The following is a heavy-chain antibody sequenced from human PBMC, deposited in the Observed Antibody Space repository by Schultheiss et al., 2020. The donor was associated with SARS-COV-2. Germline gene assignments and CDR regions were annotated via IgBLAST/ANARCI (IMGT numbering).Heavy chain of an antibody. D-gene: IGHD2-2*01. CDR2: IYYSGST. CDR1: GGSISSSNW. V-gene: IGHV4-31*02. CDR3: ARKSTSCYSFDY. Sequence: SQTLSLTCTVSGGSISSSNWWSWIRQPPGKGLEWIGYIYYSGSTYYNPSLKSRVTISVDTSKNQFSLKLSSVTAADTAVYYCARKSTSCYSFDYWGQGTLVTVSS. J-gene: IGHJ4*02.